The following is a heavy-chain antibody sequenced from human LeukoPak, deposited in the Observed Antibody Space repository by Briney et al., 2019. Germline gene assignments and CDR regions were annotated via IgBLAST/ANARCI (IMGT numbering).Heavy chain of an antibody. CDR3: AKDISVGIVAEPVAMVSPLDV. Sequence: PGRSLRLSCAASGFTFDDYDMHWVRQAPGKGLEWDSGITWNSHSIAYADSVKGRFTISRDNAKNSLYLQMNSLRAEDTALYYCAKDISVGIVAEPVAMVSPLDVWGQGTMVTVSS. CDR1: GFTFDDYD. V-gene: IGHV3-9*01. D-gene: IGHD2-2*01. J-gene: IGHJ3*01. CDR2: ITWNSHSI.